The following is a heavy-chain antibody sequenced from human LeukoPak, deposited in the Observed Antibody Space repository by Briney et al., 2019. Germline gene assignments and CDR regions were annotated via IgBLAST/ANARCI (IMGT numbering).Heavy chain of an antibody. CDR1: GFTFSSYA. D-gene: IGHD2-2*01. J-gene: IGHJ4*02. CDR3: AKDIVVVPAAICDY. V-gene: IGHV3-23*01. CDR2: ISGSGGST. Sequence: GGSLRLSCAASGFTFSSYAMSWFRQAPGKGLEWVSAISGSGGSTYYADSVKGRFTISRDNSKNTLYLQMNSLRAEDTAVYYCAKDIVVVPAAICDYWGQGTLVTVSS.